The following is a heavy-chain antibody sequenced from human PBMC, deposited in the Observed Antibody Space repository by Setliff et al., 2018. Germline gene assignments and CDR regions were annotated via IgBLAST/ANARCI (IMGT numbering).Heavy chain of an antibody. V-gene: IGHV1-18*01. D-gene: IGHD2-15*01. J-gene: IGHJ3*01. CDR1: GYIFSSYG. CDR3: AISTLSICSGGSCPNVFDV. CDR2: ISSYNTDIT. Sequence: ASVKVSCKASGYIFSSYGISWVRQAPGQGLQWMGWISSYNTDITNYAERFQGRITMTADTSTSAAYMELRGLRSDDTAIYYCAISTLSICSGGSCPNVFDVWGPGTLVTVSS.